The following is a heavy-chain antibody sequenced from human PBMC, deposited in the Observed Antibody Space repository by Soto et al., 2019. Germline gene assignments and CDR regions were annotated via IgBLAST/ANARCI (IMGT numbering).Heavy chain of an antibody. CDR1: GFTFSSDW. CDR3: AKAPVLGYYGSGSSGYYGLDV. D-gene: IGHD3-10*01. J-gene: IGHJ6*02. Sequence: EVQLVESGGGLVQPGGSVRLSCGASGFTFSSDWIHSVGQAPVKWLEWVSRISSDGSSATYAESVRGRFTISRDDATNMVDLQMRSLTAGDTAVFSCAKAPVLGYYGSGSSGYYGLDVCGHGTTVTV. CDR2: ISSDGSSA. V-gene: IGHV3-74*03.